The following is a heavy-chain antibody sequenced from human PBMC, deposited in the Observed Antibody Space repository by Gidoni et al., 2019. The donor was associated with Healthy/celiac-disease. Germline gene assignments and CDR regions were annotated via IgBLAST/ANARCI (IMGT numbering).Heavy chain of an antibody. CDR2: IYPGDSDT. CDR3: ARVVDGDYSEGDAFDI. CDR1: GYSFTSYW. Sequence: EVQLVQSGAEVKKPGESLTISCKGSGYSFTSYWIGWVRQMPGKGLEWLGIIYPGDSDTRYSPSFQGQVTISADKSISTAYLQWSSLKASDTAMYYCARVVDGDYSEGDAFDIWGQGTMVTVSS. J-gene: IGHJ3*02. V-gene: IGHV5-51*01. D-gene: IGHD4-17*01.